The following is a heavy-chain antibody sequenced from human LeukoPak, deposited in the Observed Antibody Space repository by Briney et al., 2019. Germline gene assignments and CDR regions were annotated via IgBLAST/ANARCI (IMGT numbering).Heavy chain of an antibody. CDR3: ARGVGGASGYYYYGMAV. V-gene: IGHV4-34*01. D-gene: IGHD1-26*01. CDR2: INHSGST. CDR1: GGSFSGYY. J-gene: IGHJ6*02. Sequence: SETLSLTCAVYGGSFSGYYWSWIRQPPGKGLEWIGEINHSGSTNYNPSLKSRVTISVDTSKNQFSLKLSSVTAADTAVYYCARGVGGASGYYYYGMAVWGQGTTVTVSS.